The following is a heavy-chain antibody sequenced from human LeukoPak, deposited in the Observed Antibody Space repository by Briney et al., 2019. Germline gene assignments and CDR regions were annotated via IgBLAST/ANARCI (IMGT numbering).Heavy chain of an antibody. J-gene: IGHJ6*03. D-gene: IGHD2/OR15-2a*01. CDR3: AKTTSSYYYYMDV. Sequence: GGSLRLSCAASGFTFRSYAMSWVRQAPGKGLEWVSIISSSGGNTYYADSVKGRFTISRDNSKNTLYLQMNSLRAEDTAVYYCAKTTSSYYYYMDVWGKGTTVTVSS. V-gene: IGHV3-23*01. CDR1: GFTFRSYA. CDR2: ISSSGGNT.